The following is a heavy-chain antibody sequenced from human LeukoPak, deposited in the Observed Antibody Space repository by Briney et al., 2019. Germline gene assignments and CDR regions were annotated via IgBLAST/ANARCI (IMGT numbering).Heavy chain of an antibody. Sequence: GGSLRLSCAASGFTFSDYYMSWIRQAPGKGLEWVSYISSSGSTIYYADSVKSRFTISRDNAKNSLYLQMNSLRAEDTAVYYCARDSSGSYPRSGFFDYWGQGTLVTVSS. D-gene: IGHD1-26*01. J-gene: IGHJ4*02. CDR1: GFTFSDYY. CDR3: ARDSSGSYPRSGFFDY. CDR2: ISSSGSTI. V-gene: IGHV3-11*04.